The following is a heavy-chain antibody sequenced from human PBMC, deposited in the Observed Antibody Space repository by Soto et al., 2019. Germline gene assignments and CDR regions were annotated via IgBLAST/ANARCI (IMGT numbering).Heavy chain of an antibody. Sequence: QVQLVESGGGVVQPGRSLRLSCAASGFTFSSYGMHWVRQAPGKGLEWVAVISYDGSNKYYADSVKGRLTNSRDNSKNTHYLQMNSLRSDDTAVYLYAKDRRPNYYYGMDVWGQGTRVTVSS. CDR1: GFTFSSYG. D-gene: IGHD6-25*01. J-gene: IGHJ6*02. V-gene: IGHV3-30*18. CDR3: AKDRRPNYYYGMDV. CDR2: ISYDGSNK.